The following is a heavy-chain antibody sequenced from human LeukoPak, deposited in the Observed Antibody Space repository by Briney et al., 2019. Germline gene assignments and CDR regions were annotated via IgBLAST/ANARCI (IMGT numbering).Heavy chain of an antibody. J-gene: IGHJ6*02. D-gene: IGHD6-19*01. Sequence: SETLSLTCTVSGGSISSYYWSWIRQPAGKGLEWIGRIYTSGSTNYNPSLKSRVTISVDTSKNQFSLKLSSVTAADTAVYYCARGRGWHYYYYYGMDVWGQGTTVTVSS. CDR3: ARGRGWHYYYYYGMDV. CDR1: GGSISSYY. CDR2: IYTSGST. V-gene: IGHV4-4*07.